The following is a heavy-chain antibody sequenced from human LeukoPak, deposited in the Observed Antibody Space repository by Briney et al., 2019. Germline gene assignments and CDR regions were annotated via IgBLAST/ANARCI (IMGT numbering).Heavy chain of an antibody. J-gene: IGHJ4*02. Sequence: SETLSLTCTVSGGSISSYYWSWIRQPPGKGLEWIGYIYYSGSTNYNPSLKSRVTISVDTSKNQFSLKLSSVTAADTAVYYCARGNYYDSSGFLDYWGQGTLVTVSS. CDR1: GGSISSYY. CDR2: IYYSGST. D-gene: IGHD3-22*01. CDR3: ARGNYYDSSGFLDY. V-gene: IGHV4-59*01.